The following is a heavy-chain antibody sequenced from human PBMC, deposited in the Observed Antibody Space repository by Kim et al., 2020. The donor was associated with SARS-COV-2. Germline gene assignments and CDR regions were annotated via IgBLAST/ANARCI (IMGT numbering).Heavy chain of an antibody. Sequence: CLMRRVTISVDTSKNQFSLKVSSVTAADTTVYYCARDLGRATSYNWFDPWGQGTLVTVSS. D-gene: IGHD7-27*01. CDR3: ARDLGRATSYNWFDP. J-gene: IGHJ5*02. V-gene: IGHV4-59*01.